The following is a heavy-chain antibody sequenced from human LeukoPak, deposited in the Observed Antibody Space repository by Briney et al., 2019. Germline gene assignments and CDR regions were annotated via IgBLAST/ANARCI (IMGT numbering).Heavy chain of an antibody. D-gene: IGHD6-19*01. CDR1: GGSISDYY. CDR2: MDYSGST. V-gene: IGHV4-59*08. Sequence: SETLSLTCTVSGGSISDYYWTWIRQSPGTGLEWIGYMDYSGSTAYNPSLKSRVTISIDTSKKQFSLESSSVTAADTAIYFCARRKRGSGGPFDYWGQGTLVTVSS. CDR3: ARRKRGSGGPFDY. J-gene: IGHJ4*02.